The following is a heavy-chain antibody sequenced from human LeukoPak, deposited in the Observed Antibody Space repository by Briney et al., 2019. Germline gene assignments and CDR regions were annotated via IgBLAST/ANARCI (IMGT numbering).Heavy chain of an antibody. D-gene: IGHD3-3*01. Sequence: GGSLRLSCAASGFTFSSYWMSWVRQAPGKGLEWVANIKQDGSEKYYVDSVKGRFTISRDNAKNSLYLQMNSLRAEDTAVYYCARVPNWSGTLWYYHYMDVWGKGTTVTVSS. J-gene: IGHJ6*03. CDR2: IKQDGSEK. CDR3: ARVPNWSGTLWYYHYMDV. V-gene: IGHV3-7*01. CDR1: GFTFSSYW.